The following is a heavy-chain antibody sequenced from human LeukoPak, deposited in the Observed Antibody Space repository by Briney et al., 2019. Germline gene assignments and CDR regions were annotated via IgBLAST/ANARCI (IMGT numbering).Heavy chain of an antibody. J-gene: IGHJ4*02. D-gene: IGHD2-8*01. Sequence: GGSLRLSCEASGFTFDDYGMSWVRQPPGKGLEWVSGINRNGGSTDYADSVKGRFTISRDNAKNSHFLQMNSLRVEDTALYYCARGFRNGPFDCWGQGTLVTVFS. CDR2: INRNGGST. CDR3: ARGFRNGPFDC. V-gene: IGHV3-20*04. CDR1: GFTFDDYG.